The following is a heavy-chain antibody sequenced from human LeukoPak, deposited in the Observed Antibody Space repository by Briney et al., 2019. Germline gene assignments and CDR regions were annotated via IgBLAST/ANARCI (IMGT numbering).Heavy chain of an antibody. Sequence: SETLSLTCTVSGGSISSYYWSWIRQPAGKGLEWIGRIYTSGSTNYNPSLKSRVTMSVDTSRNQFSLKLSSVTAADTAVYYCARDAVGQQLVQGEFDYWGQGTLVTVSS. CDR3: ARDAVGQQLVQGEFDY. J-gene: IGHJ4*02. V-gene: IGHV4-4*07. D-gene: IGHD6-13*01. CDR1: GGSISSYY. CDR2: IYTSGST.